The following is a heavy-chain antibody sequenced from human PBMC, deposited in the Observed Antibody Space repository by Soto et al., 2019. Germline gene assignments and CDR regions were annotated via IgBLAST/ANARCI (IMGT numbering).Heavy chain of an antibody. CDR2: INSDGSTT. D-gene: IGHD3-9*01. V-gene: IGHV3-74*01. Sequence: GGSLRLSCAASGFTFSSYWMHWVRQAPGKGLVSVSHINSDGSTTNYPDSVKGRFTISRDNAKNTLYLQMNSLRAEDTAVYYCARDPPYYDILTGPNGYWGQGTLVTVSS. CDR3: ARDPPYYDILTGPNGY. CDR1: GFTFSSYW. J-gene: IGHJ4*02.